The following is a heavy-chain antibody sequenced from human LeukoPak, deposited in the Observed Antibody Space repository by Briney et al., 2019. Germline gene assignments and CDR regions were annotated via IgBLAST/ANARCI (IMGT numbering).Heavy chain of an antibody. CDR1: GFTFSSYS. V-gene: IGHV3-21*01. J-gene: IGHJ6*03. CDR3: ARRGYCSGGSCYYAGYYMDV. Sequence: GGSLRLSCAASGFTFSSYSMNWVRQAPGKGLEWVSSISSSSSYIYYADSVKGRFTISRDNAKNSLYLQMNSLRAEDTAVYYCARRGYCSGGSCYYAGYYMDVWGKGTTVTVSS. CDR2: ISSSSSYI. D-gene: IGHD2-15*01.